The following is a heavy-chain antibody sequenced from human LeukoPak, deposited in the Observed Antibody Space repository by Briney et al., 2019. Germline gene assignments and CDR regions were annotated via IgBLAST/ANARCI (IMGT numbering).Heavy chain of an antibody. D-gene: IGHD3-3*01. CDR3: ARGTNRITIFGVVTRPYYYYMDV. CDR2: INPNSGGT. J-gene: IGHJ6*03. V-gene: IGHV1-2*02. Sequence: GASVKVSCKASGYTFTGYYMHWVRQAPGQGLEWMGWINPNSGGTNYAQKFQGRVTMTRDTSISTAYMELSSLRSEDTAVYYCARGTNRITIFGVVTRPYYYYMDVWGKGTTVTVSS. CDR1: GYTFTGYY.